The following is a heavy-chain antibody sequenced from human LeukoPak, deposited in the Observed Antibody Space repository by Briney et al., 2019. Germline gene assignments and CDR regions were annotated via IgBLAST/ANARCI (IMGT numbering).Heavy chain of an antibody. V-gene: IGHV3-7*01. Sequence: GGSLRLSCAASGFTFSSYWMSWVRQAPGKGLEWVANIKQGGSEKYYVDSVKGRFTISRDNAKNSLYLQMNSLRAEDTAVYYCARELQLVLDFDWLFDYWGQGTLVTVSS. D-gene: IGHD3-9*01. CDR1: GFTFSSYW. CDR2: IKQGGSEK. CDR3: ARELQLVLDFDWLFDY. J-gene: IGHJ4*02.